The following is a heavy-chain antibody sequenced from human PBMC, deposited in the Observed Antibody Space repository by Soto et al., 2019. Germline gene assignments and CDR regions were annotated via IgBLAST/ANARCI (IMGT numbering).Heavy chain of an antibody. CDR1: GGSISSGGYY. CDR3: ARDGVPGDYYYYGMDV. D-gene: IGHD2-2*01. Sequence: QVQLRESGPGLVKPSQTLSLTCTVSGGSISSGGYYWSWIRQHPGKGLEWIGYIYYSGSTYYNPSLKSRVTISVDTSKNQFSLKLSSVTAADTAVYYCARDGVPGDYYYYGMDVWGQGTTVTVSS. V-gene: IGHV4-31*03. CDR2: IYYSGST. J-gene: IGHJ6*02.